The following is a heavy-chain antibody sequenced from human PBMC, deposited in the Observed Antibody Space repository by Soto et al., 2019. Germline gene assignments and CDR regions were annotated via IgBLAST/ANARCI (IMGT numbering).Heavy chain of an antibody. Sequence: EVQLVESGGGLVQPGGSLRLSCAASGLTFSSYWMSWVRQAPGKGLEWVANIKQDGSQKYYVDSVNGRFTISRDNAKNSLYLQMNSLRVEDTAVYYCASAYYYDSSGYSPGGYWGQGTLVTVSS. CDR3: ASAYYYDSSGYSPGGY. D-gene: IGHD3-22*01. CDR1: GLTFSSYW. J-gene: IGHJ4*02. V-gene: IGHV3-7*01. CDR2: IKQDGSQK.